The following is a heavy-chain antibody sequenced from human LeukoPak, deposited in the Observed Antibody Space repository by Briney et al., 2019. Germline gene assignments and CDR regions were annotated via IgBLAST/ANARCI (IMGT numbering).Heavy chain of an antibody. CDR3: ARDHSLVVGAFDI. Sequence: ASVKVSCKASGYTFTNYYMHWLRQATGQGLEWMGWINPNSGGTIDAQKVEGRVTMTRDTSISTAYMELSRLRSDDTAVYYCARDHSLVVGAFDIWGQVTMVTVSS. CDR2: INPNSGGT. CDR1: GYTFTNYY. J-gene: IGHJ3*02. D-gene: IGHD3-22*01. V-gene: IGHV1-2*02.